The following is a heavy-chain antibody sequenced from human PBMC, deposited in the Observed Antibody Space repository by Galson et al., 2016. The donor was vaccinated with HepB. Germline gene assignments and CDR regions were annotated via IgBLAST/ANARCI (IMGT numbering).Heavy chain of an antibody. V-gene: IGHV4-4*02. J-gene: IGHJ3*02. CDR1: SGSIIKGYW. D-gene: IGHD2-15*01. CDR3: ARERRPYSVFDI. CDR2: VYDNGTT. Sequence: LSLTCAVSSGSIIKGYWWSWVRQSPSKGLEWIGEVYDNGTTNYNPSLKSRVTISVDKFKNLFSLKLKSVTAADTAVYYYARERRPYSVFDIWGQGTMVSVSS.